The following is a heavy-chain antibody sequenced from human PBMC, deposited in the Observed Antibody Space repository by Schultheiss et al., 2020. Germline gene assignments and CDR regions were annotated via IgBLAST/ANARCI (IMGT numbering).Heavy chain of an antibody. D-gene: IGHD3-3*01. CDR3: ASGSIGVVPHYNGMDV. CDR1: GGSISSSNW. V-gene: IGHV4-31*11. Sequence: SETLSLTCAVSGGSISSSNWWSWIRQHPGKGLEWIGYIYYSGSTYYNPSLKSRVTISVDTSKNQFSLKLSSVTAADTAVYYCASGSIGVVPHYNGMDVWGQGTTVTVSS. J-gene: IGHJ6*02. CDR2: IYYSGST.